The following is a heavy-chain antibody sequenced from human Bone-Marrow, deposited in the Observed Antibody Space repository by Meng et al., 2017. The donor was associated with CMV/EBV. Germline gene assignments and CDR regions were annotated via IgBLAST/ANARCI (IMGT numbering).Heavy chain of an antibody. Sequence: VQLTVSAPGLQKPAPPPSLTCTVSGGSISSGDYYWSWIRQPPGKGREWIGYIYYSGSTYYNPSLKSRVTISVDTSKNQFSLKLSSVTAADTAVYYCARDMGSSGYYGNNWFDPWGQGTLVTVSS. J-gene: IGHJ5*02. CDR3: ARDMGSSGYYGNNWFDP. CDR2: IYYSGST. D-gene: IGHD3-22*01. V-gene: IGHV4-30-4*08. CDR1: GGSISSGDYY.